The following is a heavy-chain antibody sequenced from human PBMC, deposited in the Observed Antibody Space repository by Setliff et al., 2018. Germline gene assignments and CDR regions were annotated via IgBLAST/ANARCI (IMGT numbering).Heavy chain of an antibody. J-gene: IGHJ3*01. CDR3: ARGRDGYTSNALEF. Sequence: SVKVSCKASGDTFSTYALSWVRQAPGQGLEWMGGVIPLLETTKYAQKFQGRVTITADKSTSTGYMELSSLRSEDTAMYYCARGRDGYTSNALEFWGQGTMVTVSS. CDR1: GDTFSTYA. CDR2: VIPLLETT. V-gene: IGHV1-69*06. D-gene: IGHD5-12*01.